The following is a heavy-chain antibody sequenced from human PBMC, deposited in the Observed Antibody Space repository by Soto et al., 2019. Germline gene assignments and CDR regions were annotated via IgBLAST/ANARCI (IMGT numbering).Heavy chain of an antibody. D-gene: IGHD2-21*02. CDR1: GYSFTSYW. CDR2: IYPGDSDT. J-gene: IGHJ6*02. Sequence: RGESLKISCKGSGYSFTSYWIGWVRQMPGKGLEWMGIIYPGDSDTRYSPSFQGQVTISADKSISTAYLQWSSLKASDTAMYYCARILYCGGDCYPYGMDVWGQGTTVTVSS. CDR3: ARILYCGGDCYPYGMDV. V-gene: IGHV5-51*01.